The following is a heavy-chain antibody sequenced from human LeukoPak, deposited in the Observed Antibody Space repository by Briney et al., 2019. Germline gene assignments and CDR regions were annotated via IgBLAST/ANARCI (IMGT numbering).Heavy chain of an antibody. V-gene: IGHV4-39*07. CDR1: GGSISSRNYY. D-gene: IGHD3-22*01. J-gene: IGHJ6*03. CDR2: VYYSGST. CDR3: ARVIRSTSGYSSLTGYHYMDV. Sequence: SETLSLTCTVSGGSISSRNYYWAWLRQPPGTGLEWIGSVYYSGSTYYNPSPRSRFTMSVDMSKNQFSLKLTSVTAADTAVYYCARVIRSTSGYSSLTGYHYMDVWGKGTTVTVSS.